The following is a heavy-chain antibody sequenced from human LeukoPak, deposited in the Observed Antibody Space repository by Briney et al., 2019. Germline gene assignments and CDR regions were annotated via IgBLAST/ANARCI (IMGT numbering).Heavy chain of an antibody. V-gene: IGHV3-64*01. D-gene: IGHD6-13*01. J-gene: IGHJ4*02. CDR2: ISSNGGST. CDR3: ARSGGKAAAGMSFDY. CDR1: GFTFSSYA. Sequence: PGGSLRLSCAASGFTFSSYAMPWVRQAPGKGLEYVSAISSNGGSTYYANSVKGRFTISRDNSKNTLYLQMGSLRAEDMAVYYCARSGGKAAAGMSFDYWGQGTLVTVSS.